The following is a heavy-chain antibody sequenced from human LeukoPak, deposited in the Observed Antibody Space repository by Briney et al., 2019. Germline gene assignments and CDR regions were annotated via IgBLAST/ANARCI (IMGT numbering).Heavy chain of an antibody. D-gene: IGHD2-15*01. Sequence: GGSLRLSCAASGFTFSSYSMNWVRQAPGKGLEWVSSISSSSSYIYYADSVKGRFTISRDNAKNSLYLQMNSLRAEDTAVYYCARAPYCSGGSCYVNWFDPWGPGTLVTVSS. V-gene: IGHV3-21*01. CDR3: ARAPYCSGGSCYVNWFDP. J-gene: IGHJ5*02. CDR1: GFTFSSYS. CDR2: ISSSSSYI.